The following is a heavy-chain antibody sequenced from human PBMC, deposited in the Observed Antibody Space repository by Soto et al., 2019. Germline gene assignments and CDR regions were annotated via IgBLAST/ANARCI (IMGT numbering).Heavy chain of an antibody. CDR3: ARGGGYCSSTSCYDGGHYYYYMDV. D-gene: IGHD2-2*01. CDR1: SGSISSSNW. CDR2: IYHSGST. Sequence: QVQLQESGPGLVKPSGTLSLTCAVSSGSISSSNWWSWVRQPPGKGLEWIGEIYHSGSTNYNPSLKSRVTISVDKSKNQFSLKLSSVTAADTAVYYCARGGGYCSSTSCYDGGHYYYYMDVWGKGTTVTVSS. J-gene: IGHJ6*03. V-gene: IGHV4-4*02.